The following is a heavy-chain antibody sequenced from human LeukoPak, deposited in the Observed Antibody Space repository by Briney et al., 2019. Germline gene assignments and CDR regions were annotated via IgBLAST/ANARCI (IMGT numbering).Heavy chain of an antibody. Sequence: GGSLRLSCAASGFTVSSSYMSWVRQAPGKGLEWVSVFYSGGKTYYTDSVKGRFTISRDNSKNTLYLQMNSLRAEDTAVYYCARVESSGSFNYWGQGTLVTVSS. CDR1: GFTVSSSY. CDR2: FYSGGKT. CDR3: ARVESSGSFNY. J-gene: IGHJ4*02. V-gene: IGHV3-53*01. D-gene: IGHD3-10*01.